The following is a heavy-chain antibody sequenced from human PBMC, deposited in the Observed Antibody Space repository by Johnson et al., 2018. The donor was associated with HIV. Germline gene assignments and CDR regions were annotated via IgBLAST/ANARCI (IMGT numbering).Heavy chain of an antibody. V-gene: IGHV3-30*03. D-gene: IGHD6-6*01. CDR2: ISFDGSDK. J-gene: IGHJ3*02. CDR3: ARHSTSSTMGAFDI. Sequence: HVQLVESGGGVVQPGGSVRLSCAVSGLNFSDYGMHWVRQAPGKGLEWVAVISFDGSDKYYADSVKGRFTISRDNSKNTLYLQMNSLRAEDTAVYYCARHSTSSTMGAFDIWGQGTMVTVSS. CDR1: GLNFSDYG.